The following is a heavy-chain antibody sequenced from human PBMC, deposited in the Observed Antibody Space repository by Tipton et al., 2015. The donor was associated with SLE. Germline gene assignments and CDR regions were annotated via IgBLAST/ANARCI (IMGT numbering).Heavy chain of an antibody. V-gene: IGHV3-53*01. CDR3: ATLCGGDCYYHYFDY. CDR1: GFTFDDYT. J-gene: IGHJ4*02. CDR2: IYSGGST. D-gene: IGHD2-21*01. Sequence: SLILSCAASGFTFDDYTMHWVRQAPGKGLEWVSVIYSGGSTYYADSVKGRFTISRDNSKNTLYLQMNSLRAEDTAVYYCATLCGGDCYYHYFDYWGQGTLVTVSS.